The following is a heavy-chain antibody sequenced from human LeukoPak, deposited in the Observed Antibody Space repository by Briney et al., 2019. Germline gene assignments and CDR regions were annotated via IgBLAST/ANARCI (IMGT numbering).Heavy chain of an antibody. CDR3: ARGPPYFTFYYGSGSPTLDY. CDR1: CGSISRGGYY. D-gene: IGHD3-10*01. CDR2: SYDSGSS. Sequence: RAAQTLSLTCTVSCGSISRGGYYCSWIRQHPGKGPQWIGYSYDSGSSYYNPSLKSRVTISVDTSQNQFSLKLSSVTAADTAVYYCARGPPYFTFYYGSGSPTLDYWGQGTLVTVSS. V-gene: IGHV4-31*03. J-gene: IGHJ4*02.